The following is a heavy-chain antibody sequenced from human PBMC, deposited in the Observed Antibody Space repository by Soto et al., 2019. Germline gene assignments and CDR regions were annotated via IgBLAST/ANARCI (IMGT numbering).Heavy chain of an antibody. CDR3: ARDRGAYSSGFQH. CDR1: GYTFTSYG. Sequence: ASVEVSCKASGYTFTSYGISWVRQPPGQGLEWMGWISAYNGNTNYAQKLQGRVTMTTDTSTSTAYMELRSLRSDATAVYYCARDRGAYSSGFQHWGQGTLVTVSS. D-gene: IGHD6-19*01. V-gene: IGHV1-18*01. J-gene: IGHJ1*01. CDR2: ISAYNGNT.